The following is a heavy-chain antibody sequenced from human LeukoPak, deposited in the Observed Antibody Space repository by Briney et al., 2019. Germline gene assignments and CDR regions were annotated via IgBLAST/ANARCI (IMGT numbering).Heavy chain of an antibody. CDR3: AKAPVTSCRGAFCYPFDY. CDR2: MSSSDDGR. J-gene: IGHJ4*02. Sequence: GGSLRLSCATSGFSFGSYAMSWVRQAPGKGLEWVSAMSSSDDGRYYAASVRGRFTISRDTSRSTLYLQMNSLRAEDAAVYYCAKAPVTSCRGAFCYPFDYWGQRTLVTVSS. CDR1: GFSFGSYA. V-gene: IGHV3-23*01. D-gene: IGHD2-15*01.